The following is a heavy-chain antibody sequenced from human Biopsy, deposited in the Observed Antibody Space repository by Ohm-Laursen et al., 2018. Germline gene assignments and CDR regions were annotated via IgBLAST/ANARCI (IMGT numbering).Heavy chain of an antibody. J-gene: IGHJ4*02. CDR3: AKTRGEARAAANF. V-gene: IGHV3-23*01. CDR2: VGGSGDST. Sequence: LRLSCAAFGFTFSNYAMTWVRQAPGKGLDWVSGVGGSGDSTYYADSVKGRFSISRDNSNNTLYLQMNSLRVDDTAVYYCAKTRGEARAAANFWGQGTLVTVSS. D-gene: IGHD6-13*01. CDR1: GFTFSNYA.